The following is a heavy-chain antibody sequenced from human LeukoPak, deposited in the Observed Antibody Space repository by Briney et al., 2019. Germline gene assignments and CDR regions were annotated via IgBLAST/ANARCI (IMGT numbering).Heavy chain of an antibody. V-gene: IGHV3-30-3*01. J-gene: IGHJ6*02. CDR3: ARGSYNWNYYVHYYGMDV. Sequence: PGGSLRLSCAASGFTLSSYAMHWVRQAPGKGLEWVAVISYDGSNKYYADSVKGRFTISRDNSKNTLYLQMNSLRAEDTAVYYCARGSYNWNYYVHYYGMDVWGQGTTVTVSS. CDR2: ISYDGSNK. CDR1: GFTLSSYA. D-gene: IGHD1-7*01.